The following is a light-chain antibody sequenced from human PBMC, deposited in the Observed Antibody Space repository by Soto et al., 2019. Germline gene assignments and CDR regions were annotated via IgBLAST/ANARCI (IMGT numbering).Light chain of an antibody. J-gene: IGLJ3*02. CDR1: SSDVGGYNY. Sequence: QSALTQPASVSASPGQSITISCTGASSDVGGYNYVSWYQQHPGKAPKLMIYDVSNRLSGVSNRFSGSKSGNTASLTISGLQAEDEADYYCSSYTSSSTLVVFGGGTKVTVL. V-gene: IGLV2-14*03. CDR3: SSYTSSSTLVV. CDR2: DVS.